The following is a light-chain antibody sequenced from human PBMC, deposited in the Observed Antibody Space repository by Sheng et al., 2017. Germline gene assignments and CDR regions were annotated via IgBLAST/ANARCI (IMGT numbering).Light chain of an antibody. CDR2: AAS. Sequence: DIQMTQSPSSLSASVGDRVTITCRASQSISSYLNWYQQKPGKAPKLLIYAASSLQSGVPSRFSGSGSGTDFTLTISSLQPEDFATYYCQXSYSTPWTFGQGTKVEIK. CDR1: QSISSY. CDR3: QXSYSTPWT. J-gene: IGKJ1*01. V-gene: IGKV1-39*01.